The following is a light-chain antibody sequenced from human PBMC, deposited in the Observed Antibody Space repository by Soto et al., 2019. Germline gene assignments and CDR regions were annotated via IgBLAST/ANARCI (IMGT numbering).Light chain of an antibody. V-gene: IGKV4-1*01. Sequence: DIVMTQSPDSLAVSLGERATINCKSSQSVLYSSNNKNCLAWYQQKPGQPPKLLIYWASTRESGVPDRFSGSGSGTDFTITICSLQAEDVALYYCQEYLYIPRRFGQGTKVDIK. CDR1: QSVLYSSNNKNC. J-gene: IGKJ1*01. CDR2: WAS. CDR3: QEYLYIPRR.